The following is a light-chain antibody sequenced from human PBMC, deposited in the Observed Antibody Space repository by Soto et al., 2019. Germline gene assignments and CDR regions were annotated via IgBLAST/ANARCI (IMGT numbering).Light chain of an antibody. V-gene: IGKV2-28*01. J-gene: IGKJ2*02. CDR3: MQALQTPST. CDR1: QSLLYSNGYNY. CDR2: LGS. Sequence: DIVMTQSPLSQPVTPGEPASISCRSSQSLLYSNGYNYLDWYLQKPGQSPQLLIYLGSNRASGVPDRFSGSGSGTDFTLKISRVEAEDVGVYYCMQALQTPSTFGQGTKLEIK.